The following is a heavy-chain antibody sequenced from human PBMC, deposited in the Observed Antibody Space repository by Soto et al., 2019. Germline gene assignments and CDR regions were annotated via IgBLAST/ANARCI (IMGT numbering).Heavy chain of an antibody. Sequence: GGSLRLSCAASGFTFSNAWMSWVRQAPGKGLEWVGRIKSKTDGGTTDYAAPVKGRLTISRDDSKNTLYLQMNSLKTEDTAVYYCTTDYVGYCSSTSCYGFDYWGQGTLVTVSS. CDR2: IKSKTDGGTT. CDR3: TTDYVGYCSSTSCYGFDY. V-gene: IGHV3-15*01. J-gene: IGHJ4*02. D-gene: IGHD2-2*01. CDR1: GFTFSNAW.